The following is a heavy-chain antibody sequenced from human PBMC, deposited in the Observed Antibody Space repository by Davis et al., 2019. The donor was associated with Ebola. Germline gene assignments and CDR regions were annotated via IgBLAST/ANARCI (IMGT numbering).Heavy chain of an antibody. Sequence: HSQTLSLTCAISGDSVSSNSATWNWIRQSPSRGLEWLGMTYYRSKWYNDYAVSVRSRITINPDTSKNQFSLQLNSVSPEDTAMYYCARVVGSSSGPAIDYWGQGTLVTVSS. D-gene: IGHD3-3*01. CDR2: TYYRSKWYN. J-gene: IGHJ4*02. CDR3: ARVVGSSSGPAIDY. V-gene: IGHV6-1*01. CDR1: GDSVSSNSAT.